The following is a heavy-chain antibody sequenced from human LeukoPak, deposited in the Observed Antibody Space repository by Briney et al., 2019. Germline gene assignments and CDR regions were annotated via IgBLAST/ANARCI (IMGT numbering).Heavy chain of an antibody. J-gene: IGHJ3*02. CDR2: IYSDNT. CDR3: ARGASYYDILTGYSYDAFDI. CDR1: GFTVSSNS. V-gene: IGHV3-53*01. D-gene: IGHD3-9*01. Sequence: PGGSLRLSCTVSGFTVSSNSMSWVRQAPGKGLEWVSFIYSDNTHYSDSVKGRFTISRDNSKNTLYLQMNSLRAEDTAVYYCARGASYYDILTGYSYDAFDIWGQGPMVTVSS.